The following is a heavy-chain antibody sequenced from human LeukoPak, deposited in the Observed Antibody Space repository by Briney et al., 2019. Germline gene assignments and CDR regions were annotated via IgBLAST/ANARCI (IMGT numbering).Heavy chain of an antibody. Sequence: GGSLRLSCAASRFTFSTYATSWVRQPPGKGLEWVSAISGSDGSTYYADSVKGRFTISRDNSKNTLYPQMNSLRAEDTAVYYCVKYGADVWGQGTTVTVSS. CDR1: RFTFSTYA. CDR3: VKYGADV. D-gene: IGHD3-10*01. J-gene: IGHJ6*02. V-gene: IGHV3-23*01. CDR2: ISGSDGST.